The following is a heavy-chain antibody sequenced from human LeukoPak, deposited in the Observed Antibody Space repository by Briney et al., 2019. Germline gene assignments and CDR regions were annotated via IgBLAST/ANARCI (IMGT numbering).Heavy chain of an antibody. V-gene: IGHV1-18*01. Sequence: ASVQVSCKASGGPFSSYAISWGRQAPGQGRGWMGWINAYNGNTNNSQKRQGRVTMTTATSTSTAYMELRSLRSDDTAVYYCARDPSYCSSTSCYYDYGMDVWGQGTTVTVSS. CDR3: ARDPSYCSSTSCYYDYGMDV. D-gene: IGHD2-2*01. J-gene: IGHJ6*02. CDR1: GGPFSSYA. CDR2: INAYNGNT.